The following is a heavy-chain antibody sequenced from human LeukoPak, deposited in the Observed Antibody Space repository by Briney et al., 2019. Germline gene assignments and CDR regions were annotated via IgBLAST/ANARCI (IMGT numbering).Heavy chain of an antibody. CDR2: IYYSGST. CDR3: ARHGLYCGGDCYFDY. J-gene: IGHJ4*02. Sequence: SETLSLTCTVSGGSISSSSYYWGWIRQPPGKGLEWIGSIYYSGSTNYNPSLKSRVTIPVDTSKNQFSLKLSSVTAADTAVYYCARHGLYCGGDCYFDYWGQGTLVTVSS. V-gene: IGHV4-39*01. D-gene: IGHD2-21*02. CDR1: GGSISSSSYY.